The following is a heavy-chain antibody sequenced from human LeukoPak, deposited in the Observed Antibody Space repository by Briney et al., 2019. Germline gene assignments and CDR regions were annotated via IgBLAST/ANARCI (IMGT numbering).Heavy chain of an antibody. J-gene: IGHJ3*02. CDR1: GFTFSSYG. D-gene: IGHD6-6*01. Sequence: GGSLRLSCAASGFTFSSYGMHWVRQAPGKGLEWVAVISYDGSNKYYADSVKGRFTISRDNSKNTLYLQMNSLRAGDTAVYYCAKVQEYSSSFDAFDIWGQGTMVTVSS. CDR3: AKVQEYSSSFDAFDI. CDR2: ISYDGSNK. V-gene: IGHV3-30*18.